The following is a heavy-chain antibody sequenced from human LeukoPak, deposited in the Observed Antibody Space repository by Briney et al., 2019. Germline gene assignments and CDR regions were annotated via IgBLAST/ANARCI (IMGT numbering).Heavy chain of an antibody. CDR2: ISAYNGNT. CDR3: ARGGNYFRFDP. CDR1: GYTFTNYI. V-gene: IGHV1-18*01. D-gene: IGHD1-26*01. Sequence: ASVKVSCKASGYTFTNYIISWVRQAPGQGLEWMGWISAYNGNTNYAQKLQGRVTMTTDTSTATAYMELRSLRSDDTTVYYCARGGNYFRFDPWGQGTLVTVSS. J-gene: IGHJ5*02.